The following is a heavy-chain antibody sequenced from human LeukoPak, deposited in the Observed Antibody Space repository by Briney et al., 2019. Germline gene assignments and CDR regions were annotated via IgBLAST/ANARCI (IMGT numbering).Heavy chain of an antibody. J-gene: IGHJ4*02. CDR2: ISSSGSTI. CDR1: GFTFSDYY. V-gene: IGHV3-11*01. CDR3: ARGYYYDSSGYLTGHFDY. D-gene: IGHD3-22*01. Sequence: GGSLRLSCAASGFTFSDYYMSWIRQAPGKGLEWVSYISSSGSTIYYADSVKGRFTISRDNAKNSLYLQMNSLRAEDTAVYYCARGYYYDSSGYLTGHFDYWGQGTLVTVSS.